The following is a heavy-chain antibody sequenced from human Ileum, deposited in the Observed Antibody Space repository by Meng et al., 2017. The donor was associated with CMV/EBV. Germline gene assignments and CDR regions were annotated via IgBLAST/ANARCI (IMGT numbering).Heavy chain of an antibody. J-gene: IGHJ4*01. CDR2: ISASGTI. Sequence: GESLKISCAASGFTFTDYYMTWIRQAPGKGPEWVAYISASGTIYYGDSVKGRFTISRDDAKSSVYLQMNSLRAEDTATYYCARGSRVVGIQPPDYWGHGTLVTVSS. D-gene: IGHD3-22*01. V-gene: IGHV3-11*04. CDR1: GFTFTDYY. CDR3: ARGSRVVGIQPPDY.